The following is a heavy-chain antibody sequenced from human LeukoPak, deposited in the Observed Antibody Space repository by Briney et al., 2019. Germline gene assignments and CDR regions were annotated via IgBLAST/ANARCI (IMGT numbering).Heavy chain of an antibody. CDR3: AHSVGYYDSSGYSANWFDP. J-gene: IGHJ5*02. Sequence: GPTLVNPTQTLTLTCTFSGFSLSTSGVGVGWIRQPPGKALEWLALIYWNDDKRYSPSLKSRLTITKDTSKNQVVLTMTNMDPVDTATYYCAHSVGYYDSSGYSANWFDPWGQGTLVTVSS. CDR2: IYWNDDK. V-gene: IGHV2-5*01. D-gene: IGHD3-22*01. CDR1: GFSLSTSGVG.